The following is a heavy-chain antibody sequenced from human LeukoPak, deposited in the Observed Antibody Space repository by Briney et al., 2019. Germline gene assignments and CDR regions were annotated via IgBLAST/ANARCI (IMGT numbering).Heavy chain of an antibody. CDR3: ARDSSSWYKAAGAFDI. Sequence: SETLSLTCTVSGGSISSYYWSWIRQPPGKGLEWIGYIYYSGSTNYNPSLKSRVTISVDTSKNQFSLKLSSVTAADTAVYYCARDSSSWYKAAGAFDIWGQGTMVTVSS. CDR1: GGSISSYY. CDR2: IYYSGST. D-gene: IGHD6-13*01. V-gene: IGHV4-59*01. J-gene: IGHJ3*02.